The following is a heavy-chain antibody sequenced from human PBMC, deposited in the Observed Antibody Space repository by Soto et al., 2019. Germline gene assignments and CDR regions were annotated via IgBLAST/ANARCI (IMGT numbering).Heavy chain of an antibody. CDR3: ARLRYCSGGSCPAGAFDI. V-gene: IGHV3-13*01. CDR1: GFTFSSYD. J-gene: IGHJ3*02. D-gene: IGHD2-15*01. Sequence: PGGSLRLSCAASGFTFSSYDMHWVRQATGKGLEWVSAIGTAGDTYYPGSVKGRFTIPRENAKNSLYLQMNSLRAGDTAVYYCARLRYCSGGSCPAGAFDIWGPGTMVTVSS. CDR2: IGTAGDT.